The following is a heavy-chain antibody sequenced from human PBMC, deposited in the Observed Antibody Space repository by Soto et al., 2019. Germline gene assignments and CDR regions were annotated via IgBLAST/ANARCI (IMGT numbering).Heavy chain of an antibody. J-gene: IGHJ4*02. D-gene: IGHD2-2*01. CDR3: ARGRSSTSPYPIGY. V-gene: IGHV4-31*03. Sequence: QVQLQESGPGLVKPSQTLSLTCTVSVGSISSGGYYWSWIRQHPGKGLEWIGYIYYSGITYYNPSLKSRVTISVDTSKNQFSLKLSSVTAADTAVYYCARGRSSTSPYPIGYWGQGTLVTVSS. CDR1: VGSISSGGYY. CDR2: IYYSGIT.